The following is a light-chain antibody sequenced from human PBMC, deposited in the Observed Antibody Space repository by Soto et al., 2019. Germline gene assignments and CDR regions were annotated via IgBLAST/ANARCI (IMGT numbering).Light chain of an antibody. Sequence: DIQVTQSPSSLSASVVDRVTITCRASQSISSYLNWYQQKPGKAPKLLIYAASNLQSGVPSRFSGSGSGTDFTLTISSLQPEDIATYYCQESYSTSFGQGTKVDIK. V-gene: IGKV1-39*01. CDR3: QESYSTS. CDR2: AAS. CDR1: QSISSY. J-gene: IGKJ1*01.